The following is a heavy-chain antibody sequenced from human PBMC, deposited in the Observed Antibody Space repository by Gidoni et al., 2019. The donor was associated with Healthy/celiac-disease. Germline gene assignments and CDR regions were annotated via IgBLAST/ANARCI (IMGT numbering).Heavy chain of an antibody. CDR1: GYTFTSYG. V-gene: IGHV1-18*01. CDR3: ARDVGGGIVVVVAATSFDY. CDR2: ISAYNGNT. D-gene: IGHD2-15*01. Sequence: QVQLVQSGAEVKKPGASVKVSCKASGYTFTSYGISWVRQAPGQGLEWMGWISAYNGNTNYAQKLQGRVTMTTDTSTSTAYMELRSLRSDDTAVYYCARDVGGGIVVVVAATSFDYWGQGTLVTVSS. J-gene: IGHJ4*02.